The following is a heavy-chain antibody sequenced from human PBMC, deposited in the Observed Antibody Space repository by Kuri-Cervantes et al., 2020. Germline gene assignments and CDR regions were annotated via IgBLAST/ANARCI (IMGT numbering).Heavy chain of an antibody. D-gene: IGHD6-19*01. CDR2: IYNGVSP. CDR1: GGSISSDY. J-gene: IGHJ2*01. CDR3: ARVSSGWYGYFDL. V-gene: IGHV4-59*13. Sequence: SETLSLTCTVSGGSISSDYWSWIRQPPGKGLEWLGYIYNGVSPNYNPSLNSRVTISVDTSKNQFSLKLSSVTAADTAVYYCARVSSGWYGYFDLWGRGTLVTVSS.